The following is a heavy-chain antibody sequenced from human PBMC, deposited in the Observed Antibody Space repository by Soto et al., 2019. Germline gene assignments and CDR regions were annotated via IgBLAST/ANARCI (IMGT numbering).Heavy chain of an antibody. CDR3: AREVVLVPAAPKPNWFDP. CDR1: GGSISSGDYY. Sequence: QVQLQESGPGLVKPSQTLSLTCTVSGGSISSGDYYWSWIRQPPGKGLEWIGYIYYSGSTYYNPSSKTRITISVDTSKNQFSLKLSSVTATDTAVYYCAREVVLVPAAPKPNWFDPWGQGTLVTVSS. D-gene: IGHD2-2*01. CDR2: IYYSGST. V-gene: IGHV4-30-4*01. J-gene: IGHJ5*02.